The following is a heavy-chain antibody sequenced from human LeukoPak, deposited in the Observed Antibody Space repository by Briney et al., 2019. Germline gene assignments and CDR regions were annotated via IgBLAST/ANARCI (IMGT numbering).Heavy chain of an antibody. CDR1: GYTFTGYY. CDR2: INPNSGGT. CDR3: ARGAQLRFLEWLLLY. Sequence: ASVKVSCKASGYTFTGYYMHWVRQAPGQGLEWMGWINPNSGGTNYAQKFQGRVTMTRDTSISTAYMELSRLRSDDTAVYYCARGAQLRFLEWLLLYWGQGTLVTASS. D-gene: IGHD3-3*01. J-gene: IGHJ4*02. V-gene: IGHV1-2*02.